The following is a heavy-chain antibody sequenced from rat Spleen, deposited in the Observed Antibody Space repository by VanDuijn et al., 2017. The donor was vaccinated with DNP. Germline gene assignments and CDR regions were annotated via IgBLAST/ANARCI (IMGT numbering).Heavy chain of an antibody. J-gene: IGHJ2*01. D-gene: IGHD1-7*01. CDR1: GFTFNNYW. Sequence: EVQLVESGGDLVQPGRSLKLSCVASGFTFNNYWMTWVRQAPTKGLEWVASISTGGGNTYYRDSVKGRFTISRDNAKSILYLQMDSLRSEDTATYFCATHDWQGWGQGVMVTVSS. CDR3: ATHDWQG. CDR2: ISTGGGNT. V-gene: IGHV5-25*01.